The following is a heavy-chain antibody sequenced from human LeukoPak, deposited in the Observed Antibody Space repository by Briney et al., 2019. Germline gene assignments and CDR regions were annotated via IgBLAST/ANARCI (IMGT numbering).Heavy chain of an antibody. CDR1: GFPFSSYS. CDR3: ARSIPYGTTWYGRSDY. CDR2: IKPDGTTK. J-gene: IGHJ4*02. V-gene: IGHV3-7*03. Sequence: GESLRLSCAASGFPFSSYSMTWVRQAPGKGLEWVANIKPDGTTKFYVDSVKGRFTISRDNALNSLYLQMNSLRAEDTAIYYCARSIPYGTTWYGRSDYWGQGTLVTVSS. D-gene: IGHD6-13*01.